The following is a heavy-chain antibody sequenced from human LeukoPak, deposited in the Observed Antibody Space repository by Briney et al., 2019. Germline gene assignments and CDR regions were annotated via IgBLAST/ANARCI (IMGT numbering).Heavy chain of an antibody. CDR2: IKQDGSDR. D-gene: IGHD3-16*01. V-gene: IGHV3-7*03. CDR3: ARGGGLDV. J-gene: IGHJ6*02. Sequence: GGSLRLSCAASGFTFRNYWMSWVRQAPGTGLEWVANIKQDGSDRNYVTSVRGRFTISRDNAESSLFLQMNSLRAEDTAVYFCARGGGLDVWGQGATVTVSS. CDR1: GFTFRNYW.